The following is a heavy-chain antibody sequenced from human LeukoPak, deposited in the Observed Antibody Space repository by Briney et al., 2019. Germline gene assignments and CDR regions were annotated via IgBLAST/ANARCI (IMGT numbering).Heavy chain of an antibody. V-gene: IGHV4-4*07. CDR1: GGSFSSYY. CDR2: IYTSGGT. Sequence: SETLSLTCTVSGGSFSSYYWSWIRQPAGKGLEWIGRIYTSGGTNYNPSLKSRVTMSVDTSKNQFSLKLSSVTAADTAVYYCARAPGQWLVPQGSGWFDPWGQGTLVTVSS. CDR3: ARAPGQWLVPQGSGWFDP. D-gene: IGHD6-19*01. J-gene: IGHJ5*02.